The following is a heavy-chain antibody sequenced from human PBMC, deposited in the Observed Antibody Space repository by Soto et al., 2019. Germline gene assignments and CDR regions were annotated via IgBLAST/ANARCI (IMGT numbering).Heavy chain of an antibody. V-gene: IGHV5-51*01. CDR1: GYSFTSYW. D-gene: IGHD4-4*01. CDR3: ALSTGNAHAFYG. J-gene: IGHJ3*01. CDR2: IYPGDSDT. Sequence: PGDALQISCKGSGYSFTSYWIGWVLQIPGHGMEWMGIIYPGDSDTRYSPSFQGQVTISADKSISTAYLQWSSLKASATAMYYCALSTGNAHAFYGWGQGARVTVSS.